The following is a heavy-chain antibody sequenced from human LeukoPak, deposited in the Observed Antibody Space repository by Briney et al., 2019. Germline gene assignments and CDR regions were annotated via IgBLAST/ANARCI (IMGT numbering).Heavy chain of an antibody. Sequence: PGGSLRLSCAASGFTFSSYWMNWARQAPGKGLEWVSYISSSSSYTNYADSVKGRFTISRDNAKNSLYLQMNSLRAEDTAVYYCARNAGTTNYWGQGTLVTVSS. CDR2: ISSSSSYT. J-gene: IGHJ4*02. D-gene: IGHD1-1*01. CDR3: ARNAGTTNY. V-gene: IGHV3-21*05. CDR1: GFTFSSYW.